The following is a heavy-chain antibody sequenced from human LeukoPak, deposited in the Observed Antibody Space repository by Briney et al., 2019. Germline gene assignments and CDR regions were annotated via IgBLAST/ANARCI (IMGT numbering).Heavy chain of an antibody. CDR1: GFTFSSYW. CDR2: INSDGSST. J-gene: IGHJ4*02. CDR3: AKGRTSGSSWPFDC. V-gene: IGHV3-74*01. Sequence: GGSLRLSCAASGFTFSSYWMHWVRQAPGKGLVWVSRINSDGSSTSYADSVKGRFTISRDNAKNTLYLQMNSLRAEDTAVYYCAKGRTSGSSWPFDCWGQGTLVTVSS. D-gene: IGHD6-13*01.